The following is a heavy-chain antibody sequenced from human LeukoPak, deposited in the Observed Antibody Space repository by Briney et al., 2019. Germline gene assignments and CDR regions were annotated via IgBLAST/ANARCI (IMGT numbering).Heavy chain of an antibody. CDR1: GFTFSSYW. CDR2: MNHNGNVN. J-gene: IGHJ4*02. V-gene: IGHV3-7*03. D-gene: IGHD6-13*01. CDR3: ASSWFGSDY. Sequence: GGSLRLSCAASGFTFSSYWMNWARQAPGKGLEWVASMNHNGNVNYYGDSVKGRFTISRDNAKNSLYLQMSNLGAEDTAVYYCASSWFGSDYWGQGTLVTVSS.